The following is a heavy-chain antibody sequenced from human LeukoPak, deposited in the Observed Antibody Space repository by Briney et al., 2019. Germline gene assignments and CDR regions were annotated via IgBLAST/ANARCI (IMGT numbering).Heavy chain of an antibody. D-gene: IGHD7-27*01. Sequence: GGSLRLSCAASGFTFSSYGIHWVRQAPGKGLEWVAVVWYDGSEKYYADSVKGRFTISRDNSKNTLYLQMNSLRAGDTAIYYCARDRGDPDYYFDQWGQGTLVTVSS. CDR3: ARDRGDPDYYFDQ. V-gene: IGHV3-33*01. CDR2: VWYDGSEK. CDR1: GFTFSSYG. J-gene: IGHJ4*02.